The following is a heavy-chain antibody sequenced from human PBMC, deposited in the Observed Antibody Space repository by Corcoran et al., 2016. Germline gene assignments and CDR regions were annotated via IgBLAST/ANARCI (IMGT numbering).Heavy chain of an antibody. CDR2: ISSSSSYI. D-gene: IGHD2-15*01. CDR3: ASALLARGAFDI. V-gene: IGHV3-21*01. Sequence: EVQLVESGGGLVKPGGSLRLSCAASGFTFSSYSMNWVRQAPGKGLECVSSISSSSSYIYYADSVKGRFTISRDNAKNSLYLQMNSLRAEDTAVYYWASALLARGAFDIWGQGTMVTVSS. J-gene: IGHJ3*02. CDR1: GFTFSSYS.